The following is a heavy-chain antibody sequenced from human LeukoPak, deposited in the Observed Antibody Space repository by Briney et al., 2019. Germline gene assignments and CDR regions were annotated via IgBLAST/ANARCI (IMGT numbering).Heavy chain of an antibody. Sequence: SETLSLTCTVSGGSISSYYWSWIRQPPGKGLEWIGYIYYSGSTNYNPSLKSRVTISVDTSKNQFSPKLSSVTAADTAVYYCARRRGYSLDYWGQGTLVTVSS. CDR1: GGSISSYY. D-gene: IGHD5-18*01. V-gene: IGHV4-59*01. CDR3: ARRRGYSLDY. J-gene: IGHJ4*02. CDR2: IYYSGST.